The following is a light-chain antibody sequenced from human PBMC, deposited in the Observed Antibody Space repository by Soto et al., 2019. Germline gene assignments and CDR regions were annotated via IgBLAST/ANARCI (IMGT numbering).Light chain of an antibody. Sequence: DILVTQSPGTLSFSPGERATLSCRASQSVSSIYLAWYQQKPGQAPRLLIYDASNRATGIPARFSGSGSGTDFTLTISSLEPEDFAVYYCQQRSNWPPWTFGQGTKVDI. CDR1: QSVSSIY. J-gene: IGKJ1*01. CDR2: DAS. V-gene: IGKV3-11*01. CDR3: QQRSNWPPWT.